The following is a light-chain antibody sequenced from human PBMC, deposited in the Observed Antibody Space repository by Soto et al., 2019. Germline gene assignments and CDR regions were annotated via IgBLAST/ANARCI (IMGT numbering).Light chain of an antibody. CDR1: NLGSKS. V-gene: IGLV3-21*02. J-gene: IGLJ3*02. Sequence: SYELTQPPSVSVAPGQTARITGGGNNLGSKSVHWYQQKPGQAPVLVVYDDSDRPSGIPARVSGSNSVNTATLTIRRVEAGDEADYYCQVWDSRSDHWVFGGGTQRAVL. CDR2: DDS. CDR3: QVWDSRSDHWV.